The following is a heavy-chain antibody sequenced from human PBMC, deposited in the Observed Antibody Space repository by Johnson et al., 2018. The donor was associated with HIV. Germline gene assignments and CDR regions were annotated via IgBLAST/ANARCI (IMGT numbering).Heavy chain of an antibody. CDR2: IKQDGSEK. V-gene: IGHV3-7*01. D-gene: IGHD6-19*01. J-gene: IGHJ3*02. CDR1: GFTFSSYW. CDR3: ARAGAVGFDAFDI. Sequence: VQLVESGGGVERPGGSLRLSCVASGFTFSSYWMSWVRQAPGKGLEWVANIKQDGSEKYYVDSVKGRFTISRDNAKNSLYLQMNSLRAEDTAVYYCARAGAVGFDAFDIWGQGTMVTVSA.